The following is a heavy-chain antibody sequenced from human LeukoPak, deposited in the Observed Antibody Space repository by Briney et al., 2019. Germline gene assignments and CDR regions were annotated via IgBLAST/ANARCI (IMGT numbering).Heavy chain of an antibody. J-gene: IGHJ4*02. CDR3: ASRAASVTLGY. Sequence: AASVKVSCKVSGYTLTELSMHWVRQAPGQGLEWMGRMNPSSGVTNYAQKFQGRVTMTRDTSINTAYLDLSALKSDDTAVYYCASRAASVTLGYWGQGTLVTVSS. CDR1: GYTLTELS. V-gene: IGHV1-2*06. D-gene: IGHD2-15*01. CDR2: MNPSSGVT.